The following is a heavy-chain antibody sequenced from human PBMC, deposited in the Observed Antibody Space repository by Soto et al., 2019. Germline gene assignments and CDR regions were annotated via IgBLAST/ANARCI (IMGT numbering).Heavy chain of an antibody. CDR1: GFSFSNAL. V-gene: IGHV3-15*07. CDR2: IKSKTDGGTT. CDR3: TTDSYITIVIISFDY. D-gene: IGHD3-16*02. Sequence: GGSLRLSCAASGFSFSNALINWVSQVPGKGLEWVGRIKSKTDGGTTDFAAPVKGRFAISRDDSNNMVYLQMNSLKTEDTAVYYCTTDSYITIVIISFDYWGHGTLVTVSS. J-gene: IGHJ4*01.